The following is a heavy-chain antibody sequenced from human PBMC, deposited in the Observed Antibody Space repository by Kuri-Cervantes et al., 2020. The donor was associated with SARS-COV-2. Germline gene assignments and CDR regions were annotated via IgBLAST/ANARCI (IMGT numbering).Heavy chain of an antibody. J-gene: IGHJ6*03. CDR2: ISAYNGNT. CDR1: GYTFTSYG. Sequence: ASVKVSCKASGYTFTSYGISWVRQAPGRGLEWMGWISAYNGNTNYAQKLQGRVTMTTDTSTSTAYMELRSLRSDDTAAYYCARGGYDFWSGYYSDYYYYMDVWGKGTTVTVSS. CDR3: ARGGYDFWSGYYSDYYYYMDV. D-gene: IGHD3-3*01. V-gene: IGHV1-18*01.